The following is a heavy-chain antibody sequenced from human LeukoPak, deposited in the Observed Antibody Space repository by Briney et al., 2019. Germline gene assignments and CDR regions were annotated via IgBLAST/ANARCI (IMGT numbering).Heavy chain of an antibody. Sequence: GGSLRLSCAASGFTFSSYNMDWVRQAPGKGLEWVSFISSSSSTIYYADSVKGRFTISRDNSKNTLYLQMNSLRAEDTAVYYCAKAVYYYFDYWGQGTLVTVSS. CDR1: GFTFSSYN. J-gene: IGHJ4*02. V-gene: IGHV3-48*01. CDR2: ISSSSSTI. CDR3: AKAVYYYFDY. D-gene: IGHD2-8*01.